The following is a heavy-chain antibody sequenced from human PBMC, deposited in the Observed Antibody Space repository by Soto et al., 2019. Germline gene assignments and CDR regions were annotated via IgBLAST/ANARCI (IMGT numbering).Heavy chain of an antibody. CDR2: IISSSSYI. Sequence: GVSLRLSCAASGFTFISYSMNWVRQAPGNGLEWVSSIISSSSYIYYADSVKGRFTISRDNAKSSLYLQINSLRGDDTAIYYCVRSGDNYNLLDYWGQGTPVTVSS. J-gene: IGHJ4*02. V-gene: IGHV3-21*01. CDR3: VRSGDNYNLLDY. CDR1: GFTFISYS. D-gene: IGHD1-1*01.